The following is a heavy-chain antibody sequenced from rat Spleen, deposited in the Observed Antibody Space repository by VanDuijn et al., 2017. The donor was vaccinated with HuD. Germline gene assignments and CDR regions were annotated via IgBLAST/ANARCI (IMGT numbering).Heavy chain of an antibody. J-gene: IGHJ3*01. V-gene: IGHV5-7*01. CDR3: TTENYWFAY. CDR2: ITYDGTGT. CDR1: GFTFSDYN. Sequence: EVQLVESGGGLVQPGRSLKLSCAASGFTFSDYNMAWVRQDPKKGLEWVSSITYDGTGTYYRDSVKGRFTISRDNAKSTLYLQMDSLRSENTATYYCTTENYWFAYWGQGTLVTVSS. D-gene: IGHD1-10*01.